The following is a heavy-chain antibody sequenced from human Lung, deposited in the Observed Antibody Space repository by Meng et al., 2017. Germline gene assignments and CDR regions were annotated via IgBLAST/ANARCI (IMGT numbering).Heavy chain of an antibody. D-gene: IGHD2-2*01. Sequence: QVQLVQAGAEVKKPGASVKVSCKASGGTFTTYTFNWVRQAPGHGLDWRGQIIPVLGIANYAQKFQGRVTITADKSTSTAYMELSSLTHDDTAIYFCATEYCGSTSCYVDFWGQGTLVTVSS. J-gene: IGHJ4*02. V-gene: IGHV1-69*10. CDR3: ATEYCGSTSCYVDF. CDR2: IIPVLGIA. CDR1: GGTFTTYT.